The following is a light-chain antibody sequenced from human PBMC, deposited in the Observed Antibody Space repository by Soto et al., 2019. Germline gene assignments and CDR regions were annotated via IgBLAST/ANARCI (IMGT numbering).Light chain of an antibody. CDR2: AAS. Sequence: DIQMTQSPSSLSASVGARVTITCRASQNIGNYLNWYHQKPGKAPELLMFAASTLITGFPSRFSGSGSGTDFTLTISGLQPEDFRIYYCQHTFITPMYTFGRRTKLDMK. V-gene: IGKV1-39*01. CDR1: QNIGNY. CDR3: QHTFITPMYT. J-gene: IGKJ2*01.